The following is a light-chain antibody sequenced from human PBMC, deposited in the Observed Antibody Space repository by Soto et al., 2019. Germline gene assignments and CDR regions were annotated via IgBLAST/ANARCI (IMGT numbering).Light chain of an antibody. Sequence: DIPLTQSPSFLSASVGDRVTITCRASQGISSYLAWYQQKPGKAPKLLIYAASTLQSGVPSRFSGSGSGTEFTLTISSLQPADFATYYCQQLNSYPLYTFGQGTKVEIK. J-gene: IGKJ2*01. CDR2: AAS. CDR1: QGISSY. CDR3: QQLNSYPLYT. V-gene: IGKV1-9*01.